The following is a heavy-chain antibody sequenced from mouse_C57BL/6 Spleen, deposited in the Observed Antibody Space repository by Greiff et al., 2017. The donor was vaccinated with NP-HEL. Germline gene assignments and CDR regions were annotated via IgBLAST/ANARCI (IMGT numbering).Heavy chain of an antibody. J-gene: IGHJ2*01. CDR1: GYTFTSYW. CDR3: ARMVTTVVAVDY. Sequence: QVQLQQPGTELVKPGATVKLSCKASGYTFTSYWMHWVKQRPGQGLEWIGNINPSNGGTNYNEKFKSKATLTVDKSSSTAYMQLSSLTSEDSAVYYCARMVTTVVAVDYWGQGTTLTVSS. D-gene: IGHD1-1*01. CDR2: INPSNGGT. V-gene: IGHV1-53*01.